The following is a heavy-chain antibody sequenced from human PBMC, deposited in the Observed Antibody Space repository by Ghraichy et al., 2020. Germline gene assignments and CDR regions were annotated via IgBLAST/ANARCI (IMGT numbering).Heavy chain of an antibody. J-gene: IGHJ6*02. Sequence: GGSLRLSCAASGVTFGKYAMNWVRQAPGKGLDWVSTISSTGGNTYYAGSVKGRFTISRDNSKNTLYLQMNSLRADDTAVYYCAKMGGDCCHGADYYEMNVWGQGTTVIVSS. D-gene: IGHD2-21*02. CDR3: AKMGGDCCHGADYYEMNV. CDR2: ISSTGGNT. V-gene: IGHV3-23*01. CDR1: GVTFGKYA.